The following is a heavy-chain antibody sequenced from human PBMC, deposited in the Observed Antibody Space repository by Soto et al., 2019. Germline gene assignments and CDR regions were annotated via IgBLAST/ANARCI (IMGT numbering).Heavy chain of an antibody. CDR1: GFTFSSYA. V-gene: IGHV3-23*01. Sequence: GGSLRLSCAASGFTFSSYAMSWVRQAPGKGLEWVSAISGSGGSTYYADSVKGRFTISRDNSKNTLYLQMNSLRAEDTAVYYCAKDRPTYYDFWSGYPSYWGQGTLVTVSS. D-gene: IGHD3-3*01. J-gene: IGHJ4*02. CDR3: AKDRPTYYDFWSGYPSY. CDR2: ISGSGGST.